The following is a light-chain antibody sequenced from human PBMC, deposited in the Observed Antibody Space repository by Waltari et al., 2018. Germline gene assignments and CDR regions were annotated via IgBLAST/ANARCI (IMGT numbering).Light chain of an antibody. Sequence: SYELTQPSSVSVSPGQTVRITCSGDILAKKFARWFQQKPGKAPVLLIYKDSERPSGIPERFSGSRSGTTVTLTISGAQVEDEADYHCFSAADNNWVFGGGTKLTVL. CDR3: FSAADNNWV. CDR1: ILAKKF. CDR2: KDS. V-gene: IGLV3-27*01. J-gene: IGLJ3*02.